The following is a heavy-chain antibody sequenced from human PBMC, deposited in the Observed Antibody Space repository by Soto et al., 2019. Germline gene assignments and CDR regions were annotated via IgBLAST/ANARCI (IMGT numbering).Heavy chain of an antibody. D-gene: IGHD1-26*01. Sequence: QVQLVQSGAEVKKPGASVKVSCKASGYTFSTYGFSWVRQAPGQGLEWMGWSGADNGDTNYAQNFQGRVTMTTDTSTTTSYMGLRSLTSDGTAVYFCASDGKGAEGFDRWGQGTLVTVSS. CDR1: GYTFSTYG. CDR3: ASDGKGAEGFDR. V-gene: IGHV1-18*01. CDR2: SGADNGDT. J-gene: IGHJ4*02.